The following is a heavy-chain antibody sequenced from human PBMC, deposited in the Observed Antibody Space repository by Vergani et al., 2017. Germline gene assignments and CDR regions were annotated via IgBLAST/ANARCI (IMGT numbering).Heavy chain of an antibody. CDR2: ISGSGGST. V-gene: IGHV3-23*04. D-gene: IGHD2-15*01. Sequence: VQLVESGGGVVQPGRSLRLSCAASGFTFSSYGMHWVRQAPGKGLEWVSAISGSGGSTYYADSVKGRFTISRDNSKNTLYLQMNSLRAEDTAVYYCAKDHGGSCHTGCYGMDVWGQGTTVTVSS. CDR1: GFTFSSYG. CDR3: AKDHGGSCHTGCYGMDV. J-gene: IGHJ6*02.